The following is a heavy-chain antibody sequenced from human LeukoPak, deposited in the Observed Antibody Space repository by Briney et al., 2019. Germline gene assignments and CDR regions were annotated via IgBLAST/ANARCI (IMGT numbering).Heavy chain of an antibody. V-gene: IGHV3-30*18. CDR3: AKANTRYHNYYYYMDV. Sequence: GRSLRLSCSASGFTFSSYGMHWVRQAPGKGLEWVAVISYDGSNKYYADSVKGRFTISRDNSKNTLYLQMNSLRAEDTAVYYCAKANTRYHNYYYYMDVWGKGTTVTVSS. CDR1: GFTFSSYG. CDR2: ISYDGSNK. D-gene: IGHD1-14*01. J-gene: IGHJ6*03.